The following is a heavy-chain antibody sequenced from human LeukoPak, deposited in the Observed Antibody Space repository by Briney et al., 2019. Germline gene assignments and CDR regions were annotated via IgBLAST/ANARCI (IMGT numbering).Heavy chain of an antibody. CDR3: FTGGPDY. J-gene: IGHJ4*02. V-gene: IGHV1-46*04. D-gene: IGHD2-8*02. CDR1: GYTFTSYS. CDR2: INPRDGGT. Sequence: EAPVKVSCKASGYTFTSYSMHWVRQAPGQGLEWVGIINPRDGGTSYAQRLQGRITVTMDTSTSTVYMELSSLRSEDTAVYYCFTGGPDYWGQGTLVTVSS.